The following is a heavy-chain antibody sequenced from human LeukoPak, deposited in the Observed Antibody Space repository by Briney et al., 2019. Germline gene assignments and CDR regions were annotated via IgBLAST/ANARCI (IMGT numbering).Heavy chain of an antibody. V-gene: IGHV1-3*01. J-gene: IGHJ4*02. Sequence: ASVTVSCTASEYTFTDYAINWVRQAPGQRLEWMGWINAGNGNTKYSQKFQGRVTITRDTSASTAYMELSSLTSEDTAVYYCARGRWSATTVTYYLDFWGQGTLVTVSS. D-gene: IGHD4-17*01. CDR1: EYTFTDYA. CDR3: ARGRWSATTVTYYLDF. CDR2: INAGNGNT.